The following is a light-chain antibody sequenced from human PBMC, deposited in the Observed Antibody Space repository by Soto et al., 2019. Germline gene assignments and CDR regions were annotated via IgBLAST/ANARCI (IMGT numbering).Light chain of an antibody. CDR1: QNIGTN. CDR3: QQRGTWPPLS. J-gene: IGKJ4*01. Sequence: EIVLTQSPATLSLSPGDRAILSCRASQNIGTNLAWYLQRPSQAPRLLIYAASNRASGIPARFSGSGSGTDFSLTIGNLEPEDFAVYYCQQRGTWPPLSFGGGTKVQIK. CDR2: AAS. V-gene: IGKV3-11*01.